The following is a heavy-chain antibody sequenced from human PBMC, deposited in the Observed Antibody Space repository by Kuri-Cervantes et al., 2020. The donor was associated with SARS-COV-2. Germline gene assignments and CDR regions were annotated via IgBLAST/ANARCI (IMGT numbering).Heavy chain of an antibody. V-gene: IGHV4-4*07. D-gene: IGHD6-13*01. J-gene: IGHJ5*02. CDR2: IYTSGST. CDR3: ARARYSSSYLYNWFDP. Sequence: SETLSLTCTVSGGSISSYYWSWIRQPAGKGLEWVGRIYTSGSTNYNPSLKSRVTMSVGTSKNQFSLKLSSVTAADTAVYYCARARYSSSYLYNWFDPWGQGTMVTVSS. CDR1: GGSISSYY.